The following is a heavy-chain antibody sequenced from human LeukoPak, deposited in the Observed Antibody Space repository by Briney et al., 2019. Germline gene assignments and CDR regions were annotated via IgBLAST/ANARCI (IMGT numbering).Heavy chain of an antibody. D-gene: IGHD4-17*01. J-gene: IGHJ4*02. CDR2: INPSGGST. V-gene: IGHV1-46*02. Sequence: GASVRISCKASGFMFNIYYMHWVRQAPGQGLEWMGIINPSGGSTSYAQKFQGRVTMTRDTSTSTVYMELSSLRSEDTAVYYCARGLSVTTVTPRGYWGQGTLVTVSS. CDR1: GFMFNIYY. CDR3: ARGLSVTTVTPRGY.